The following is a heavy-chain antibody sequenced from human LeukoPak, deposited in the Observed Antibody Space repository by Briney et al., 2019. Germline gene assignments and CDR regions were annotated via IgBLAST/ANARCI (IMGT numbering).Heavy chain of an antibody. CDR1: GFTFSSYS. J-gene: IGHJ4*02. CDR2: ISSSSSYI. D-gene: IGHD6-13*01. V-gene: IGHV3-21*01. Sequence: PGGSLRLSCAASGFTFSSYSMNWVRQAPGKGLEWVSSISSSSSYIYYADSVKGRFTISRDNAKNSLYLQMNSLRAEDTAVYYCARDYWQQLVPVYFDYWGQGTLVTVSS. CDR3: ARDYWQQLVPVYFDY.